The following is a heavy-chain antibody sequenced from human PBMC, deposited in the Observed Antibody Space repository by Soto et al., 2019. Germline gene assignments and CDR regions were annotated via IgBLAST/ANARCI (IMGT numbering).Heavy chain of an antibody. CDR2: IYHSGST. J-gene: IGHJ5*02. CDR1: GGSLSSGGYS. CDR3: ARVPSP. Sequence: SETLSLTWAVSGGSLSSGGYSWSWIRQPPGKGLEWIGYIYHSGSTYYNPSLKSRVTISVDRSKNQFSLKLSSVTAEDTAVYYCARVPSPWGQGTLVTVSS. V-gene: IGHV4-30-2*01.